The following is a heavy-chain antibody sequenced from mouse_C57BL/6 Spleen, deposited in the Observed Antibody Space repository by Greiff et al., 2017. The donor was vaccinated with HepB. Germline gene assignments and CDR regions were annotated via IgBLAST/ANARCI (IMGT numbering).Heavy chain of an antibody. J-gene: IGHJ3*01. V-gene: IGHV3-6*01. Sequence: EVHLVESGPGLVKPSQSLSLTCSVTGYSITSGYYWNWIRQSPGNKLEWMGYISYDGSNNYNPSLKNRISITRDTSKNQFFLKLNSVTTEDTATYDCAREGNYDWFAYWGQGTLVTVSA. CDR1: GYSITSGYY. D-gene: IGHD2-1*01. CDR2: ISYDGSN. CDR3: AREGNYDWFAY.